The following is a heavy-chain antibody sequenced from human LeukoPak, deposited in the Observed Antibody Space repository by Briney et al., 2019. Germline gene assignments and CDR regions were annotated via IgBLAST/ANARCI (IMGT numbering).Heavy chain of an antibody. CDR2: ISSSSSYI. D-gene: IGHD3-3*01. CDR1: GFTFSSYS. V-gene: IGHV3-21*01. J-gene: IGHJ4*02. Sequence: GGSLRLSCAASGFTFSSYSMNWVRQAPGKGLEWVSSISSSSSYIYYADSVKGRFTISRDNAKNLLYLQMNSLRAEDTAVYYCAREYYDFWSGYYQNPNYFDYWGQGTLVTVSS. CDR3: AREYYDFWSGYYQNPNYFDY.